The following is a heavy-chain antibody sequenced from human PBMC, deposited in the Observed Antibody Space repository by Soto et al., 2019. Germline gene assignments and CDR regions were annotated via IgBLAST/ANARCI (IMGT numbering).Heavy chain of an antibody. CDR3: TVAIVVVVAATQGWFDP. V-gene: IGHV3-49*03. J-gene: IGHJ5*02. Sequence: GGSLRLSCTASGFTFGYYAMSWFRQAPGKGLGWVGFIRSKAYGGTTEYAASVKGRFTISRDDSKSIAYLQMNSLKTEDTAVYYCTVAIVVVVAATQGWFDPWGQGTLVTVSS. D-gene: IGHD2-15*01. CDR1: GFTFGYYA. CDR2: IRSKAYGGTT.